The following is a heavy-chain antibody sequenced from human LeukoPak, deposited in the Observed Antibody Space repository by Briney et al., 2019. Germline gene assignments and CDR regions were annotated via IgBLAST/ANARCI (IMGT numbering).Heavy chain of an antibody. CDR1: GFTFSSYS. CDR3: ARDAIRGYRLFDY. V-gene: IGHV3-48*04. CDR2: ISSSSSTI. D-gene: IGHD5-18*01. J-gene: IGHJ4*02. Sequence: GGSLRLSCAASGFTFSSYSMNWVRQAPGKGLEWVSYISSSSSTIYYADSVKGRFTISRDNAKNSLYLQMNSLRAEDTAVYYCARDAIRGYRLFDYWGQGTLVTVSP.